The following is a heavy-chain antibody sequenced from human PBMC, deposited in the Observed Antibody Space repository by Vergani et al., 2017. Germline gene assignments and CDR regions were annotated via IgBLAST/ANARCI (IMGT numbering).Heavy chain of an antibody. CDR2: IKSDGSIT. CDR3: VRARCSGPCFMSNWFDS. Sequence: EVHLVESGGGWVKPGGSLRLSCEGSGFSFSGYWMHWVRQSPEKGLVWVSRIKSDGSITNYADSVKGRFTISRDNAKNTLYLEMYSLRGDDTAIYYCVRARCSGPCFMSNWFDSWGQGTLVTVSS. CDR1: GFSFSGYW. D-gene: IGHD5-12*01. V-gene: IGHV3-74*02. J-gene: IGHJ5*01.